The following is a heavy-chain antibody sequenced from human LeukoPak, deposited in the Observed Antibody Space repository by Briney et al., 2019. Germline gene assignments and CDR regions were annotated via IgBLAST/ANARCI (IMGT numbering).Heavy chain of an antibody. CDR3: ARDGWPGDYYYGMDV. CDR2: ISYDGGNK. CDR1: GFTFSSYA. V-gene: IGHV3-30-3*01. Sequence: GGSLRLSCAASGFTFSSYAMHWVRQAPGKGLEWVAVISYDGGNKYYADSVKGRFTISRDNSKNTLYLQMNSLRAEDTAVYYCARDGWPGDYYYGMDVWGQGTTVTVSS. J-gene: IGHJ6*02. D-gene: IGHD1-14*01.